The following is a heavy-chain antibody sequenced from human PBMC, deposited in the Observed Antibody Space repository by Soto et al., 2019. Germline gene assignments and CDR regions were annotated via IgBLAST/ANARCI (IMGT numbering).Heavy chain of an antibody. CDR3: VRDGVLFRAGFDS. D-gene: IGHD3-16*01. J-gene: IGHJ4*02. CDR1: GFTFSNYY. V-gene: IGHV3-11*01. Sequence: QVQLVESGGGLVKPGGSLRLSCAVSGFTFSNYYMAWIRQAPGKGLEWVSYISTSGTSTFYADSVKDRFTISRDNAENSLFLQMDSRRVEDTAVYFCVRDGVLFRAGFDSWGQGTLVTVAS. CDR2: ISTSGTST.